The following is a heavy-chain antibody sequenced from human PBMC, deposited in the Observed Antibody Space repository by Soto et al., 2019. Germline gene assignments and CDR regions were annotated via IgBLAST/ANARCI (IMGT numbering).Heavy chain of an antibody. D-gene: IGHD6-6*01. CDR2: ISSSSSYI. V-gene: IGHV3-21*01. CDR3: ARDLARERNSPVKRLTNILAFDI. Sequence: PGGSLRLSCAASGFTFSSYSMNWVRQAPGKGLEWVSSISSSSSYIYYADSVKGRFTISRDNAKNSLYLQMNSLRAEDTAVYYCARDLARERNSPVKRLTNILAFDIWGQGTMVTVSS. J-gene: IGHJ3*02. CDR1: GFTFSSYS.